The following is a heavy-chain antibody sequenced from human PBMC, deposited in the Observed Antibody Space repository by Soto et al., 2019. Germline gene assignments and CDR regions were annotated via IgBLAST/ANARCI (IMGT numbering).Heavy chain of an antibody. V-gene: IGHV4-61*01. Sequence: QVQLQESGPGLGRPSETLSLTCTVYGDSVNSENSYWKWIRQAPGKGPEWNGYIYYNGGTNYNPSLKSRATILLDTSTNKFSLTLTSVPAADTSVYYCARDGGQRRVVISHYLGRGILVTVSS. CDR1: GDSVNSENSY. CDR2: IYYNGGT. CDR3: ARDGGQRRVVISHY. J-gene: IGHJ4*01. D-gene: IGHD3-16*01.